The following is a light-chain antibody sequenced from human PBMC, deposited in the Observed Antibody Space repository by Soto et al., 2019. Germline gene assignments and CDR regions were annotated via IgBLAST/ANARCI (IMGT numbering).Light chain of an antibody. CDR2: DAS. Sequence: EVVLTQSPDILSLSPGERATLSCRTSHTVDIYVAWYQQKPGQAPRLLIYDASNRVTGIPTRCSGSGSGTDFTLTISSLEPEDFAVYYCQQRKHWPPLTFGGGTKVEIK. CDR1: HTVDIY. J-gene: IGKJ4*01. V-gene: IGKV3-11*01. CDR3: QQRKHWPPLT.